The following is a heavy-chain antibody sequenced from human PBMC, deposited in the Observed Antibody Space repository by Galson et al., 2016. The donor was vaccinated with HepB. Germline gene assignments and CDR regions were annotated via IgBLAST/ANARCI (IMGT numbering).Heavy chain of an antibody. CDR3: AKSVWEYDILTGYYRRGAEY. V-gene: IGHV3-23*01. Sequence: SLRLSCAASGFTFSSYAMSWVRQAPGKGLEWVSSSGSGGPTYYADSVKGRFTISRDNSKNTLFLQMHSLRADDTAVYYCAKSVWEYDILTGYYRRGAEYWGHGTLVTVAS. CDR2: SGSGGPT. D-gene: IGHD3-9*01. J-gene: IGHJ4*01. CDR1: GFTFSSYA.